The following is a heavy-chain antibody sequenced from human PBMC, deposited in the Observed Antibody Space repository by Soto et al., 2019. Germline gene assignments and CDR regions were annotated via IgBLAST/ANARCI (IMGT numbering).Heavy chain of an antibody. CDR2: IYHSGST. D-gene: IGHD3-16*01. CDR1: GGSISSSNW. V-gene: IGHV4-4*02. J-gene: IGHJ6*02. Sequence: PSETLSLTCAVSGGSISSSNWWSWVRQPPGKGLEWIGEIYHSGSTNYNPSLKSRVTISVDKSKDQFSLKLSSVTAADTAVYYCARESLMITFGGVMRMDVWGQGTTVTVSS. CDR3: ARESLMITFGGVMRMDV.